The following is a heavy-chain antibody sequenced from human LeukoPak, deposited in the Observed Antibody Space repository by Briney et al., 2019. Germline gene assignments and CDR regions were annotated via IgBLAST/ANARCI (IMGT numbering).Heavy chain of an antibody. V-gene: IGHV4-59*08. Sequence: SETLSLTCTVSGGSISSYYWSWIRQPPGKGLEWIGYIYYSGSTNYNPSLKSRVTISVDTSKNQFSLRLSSVTAADTAVYYCARVSGQFYFYYYMDVWGKGTTVSISS. CDR1: GGSISSYY. J-gene: IGHJ6*03. CDR2: IYYSGST. CDR3: ARVSGQFYFYYYMDV. D-gene: IGHD6-19*01.